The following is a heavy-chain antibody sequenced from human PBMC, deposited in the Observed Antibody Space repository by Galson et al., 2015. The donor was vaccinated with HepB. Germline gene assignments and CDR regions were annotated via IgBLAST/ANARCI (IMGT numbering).Heavy chain of an antibody. J-gene: IGHJ5*02. D-gene: IGHD2-15*01. CDR1: GYTFSTYY. CDR3: ARGALVVGGAATLNNWFDP. Sequence: SVKVSCTVSGYTFSTYYFTWVRQAPGQGLEWVGCITAYNRRTNCAQTFKGRVSMTTDTYTSTVYMELRRLRSDDTAICYCARGALVVGGAATLNNWFDPWGQGTLVTVSS. V-gene: IGHV1-18*01. CDR2: ITAYNRRT.